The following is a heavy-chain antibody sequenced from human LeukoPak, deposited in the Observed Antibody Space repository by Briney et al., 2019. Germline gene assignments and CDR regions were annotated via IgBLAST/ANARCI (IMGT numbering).Heavy chain of an antibody. CDR1: GFTFDDYA. J-gene: IGHJ3*02. D-gene: IGHD1-26*01. Sequence: GRSLRLSCAASGFTFDDYAMHWVRQAPGKGLEWVSGISWNSGSIGYADSVKGRFTISRDNAKNSLYLQMNSLRAEDTALYYCAKDLVGGTGGAFAIWGQGTMVTVSS. V-gene: IGHV3-9*01. CDR3: AKDLVGGTGGAFAI. CDR2: ISWNSGSI.